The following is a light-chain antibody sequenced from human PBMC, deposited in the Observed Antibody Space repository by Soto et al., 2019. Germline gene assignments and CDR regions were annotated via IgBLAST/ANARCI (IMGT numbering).Light chain of an antibody. CDR2: GAS. CDR1: QSISSN. CDR3: QQYNNSPRT. J-gene: IGKJ1*01. V-gene: IGKV3-15*01. Sequence: EIVMTQSPAPLSVSPGEIATLSCRASQSISSNLAWYQQKPGQAPRLLIYGASTRATGIPARVSGSGSGTEFTLTIRSLQYEDVAVYYCQQYNNSPRTFGQGTKVEI.